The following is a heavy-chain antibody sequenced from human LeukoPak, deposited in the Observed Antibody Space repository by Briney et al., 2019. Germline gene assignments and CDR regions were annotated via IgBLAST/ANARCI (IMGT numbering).Heavy chain of an antibody. CDR3: ARDLRSRGSGSYYFHDAFDI. D-gene: IGHD3-10*01. V-gene: IGHV3-33*01. J-gene: IGHJ3*02. CDR1: GFTFSSYG. Sequence: GGSLRLSCAASGFTFSSYGMHWVRQAPGKGLEWVAVIWFDGSNKYYADSVKGRFTISRDNSKNTLYLKMNSLRAEDMAVYYCARDLRSRGSGSYYFHDAFDIWGQGTMVTVSS. CDR2: IWFDGSNK.